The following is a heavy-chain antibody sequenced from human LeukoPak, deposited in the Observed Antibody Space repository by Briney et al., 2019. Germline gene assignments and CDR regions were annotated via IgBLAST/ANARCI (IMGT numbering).Heavy chain of an antibody. D-gene: IGHD6-6*01. CDR2: IYYSGST. V-gene: IGHV4-59*08. Sequence: PSETLSLTCTVSGGSISSYYWSWIRQPPGKGLEWIGYIYYSGSTNYNPSLKSRVTISVDTSKNQFSLKLSSVTAADTAVYYCARLPYSSSSFDYWGQGTLVIVSS. CDR3: ARLPYSSSSFDY. CDR1: GGSISSYY. J-gene: IGHJ4*02.